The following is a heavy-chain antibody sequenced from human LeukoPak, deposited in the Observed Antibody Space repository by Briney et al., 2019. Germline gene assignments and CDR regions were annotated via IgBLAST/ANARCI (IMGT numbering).Heavy chain of an antibody. CDR3: AKMWGFRVLRYFDWLLHAEAFDI. Sequence: GGSLRLSCAASGFTFSSYGMHWVRQAPGKGLEWVAVISYDGSNKYYADSVKGRFTISRDNSKNTLYLQMNSLRAEDTAVYYCAKMWGFRVLRYFDWLLHAEAFDIWGQGTMVTVSS. V-gene: IGHV3-30*18. D-gene: IGHD3-9*01. CDR2: ISYDGSNK. J-gene: IGHJ3*02. CDR1: GFTFSSYG.